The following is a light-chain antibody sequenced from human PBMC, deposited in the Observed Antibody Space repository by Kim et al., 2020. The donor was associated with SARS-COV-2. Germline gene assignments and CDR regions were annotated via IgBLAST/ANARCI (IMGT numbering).Light chain of an antibody. CDR1: QDVDSRY. J-gene: IGKJ4*01. V-gene: IGKV3-20*01. CDR2: GAS. CDR3: HQCGYSST. Sequence: SLSPGERVTRSCRASQDVDSRYIAWYQKRPGQPPRLLIFGASNRATGIPDRFSGSGSGTDFTLTINRLEPEDFAVYFCHQCGYSSTFGGGTKVEIK.